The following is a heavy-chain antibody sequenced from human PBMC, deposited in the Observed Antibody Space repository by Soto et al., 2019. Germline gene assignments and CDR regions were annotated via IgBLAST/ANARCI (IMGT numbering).Heavy chain of an antibody. D-gene: IGHD1-26*01. J-gene: IGHJ6*02. CDR1: GFTFSSYG. Sequence: QVQLVESGGGVVQPGRSLRLSCAASGFTFSSYGMHWVRQAPGKGLEWGAVIWYDGSNKYYADSVKGRFTISRDNSKNTLYLQMNSLRAEDTAVYYCARGHGSGSYYPVFYYYYYYGMDVWGQGTTVTVSS. CDR2: IWYDGSNK. V-gene: IGHV3-33*01. CDR3: ARGHGSGSYYPVFYYYYYYGMDV.